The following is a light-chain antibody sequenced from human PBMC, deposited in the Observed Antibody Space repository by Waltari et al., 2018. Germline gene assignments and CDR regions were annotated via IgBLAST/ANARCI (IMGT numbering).Light chain of an antibody. J-gene: IGLJ3*02. CDR3: KSRDNIGDRWV. V-gene: IGLV3-19*01. CDR2: GQN. Sequence: SSELTQDPAVSVALGQTVRITCQGDSLRTSPATLYRQKPGQAPILVIYGQNNRPSGIPERFAGSPSGTTASLTITGAQAEDEGAYDCKSRDNIGDRWVFGGGTKLTVL. CDR1: SLRTSP.